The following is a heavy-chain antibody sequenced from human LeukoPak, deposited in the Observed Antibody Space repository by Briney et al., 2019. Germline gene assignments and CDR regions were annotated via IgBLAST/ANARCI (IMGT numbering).Heavy chain of an antibody. Sequence: ASVKVSCKASGYTFTSYYMHWVRQAPGQGLEWMGLINPSGGSTSYAQKFQGRVTMTRDTSTSTVYMELSSLRSEDTAVYYCARDPREVLGYDFWSGYSYYFDYWGQGTLVTVSS. CDR2: INPSGGST. CDR1: GYTFTSYY. J-gene: IGHJ4*02. V-gene: IGHV1-46*03. D-gene: IGHD3-3*01. CDR3: ARDPREVLGYDFWSGYSYYFDY.